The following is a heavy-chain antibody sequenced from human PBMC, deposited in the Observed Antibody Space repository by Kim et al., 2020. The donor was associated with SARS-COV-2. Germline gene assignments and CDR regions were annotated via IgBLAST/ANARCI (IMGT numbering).Heavy chain of an antibody. CDR1: GGSVSSGSYY. Sequence: SETLSLTCTVSGGSVSSGSYYWSWIRQPPGKGLEWIGYIYYSGSTNYNPSLKSRVTISVDTSKNQFSLKLSSVTAADTAVYYCAREGYSSSWYWFDPWGQGTLVTVSS. CDR2: IYYSGST. CDR3: AREGYSSSWYWFDP. J-gene: IGHJ5*02. V-gene: IGHV4-61*01. D-gene: IGHD6-13*01.